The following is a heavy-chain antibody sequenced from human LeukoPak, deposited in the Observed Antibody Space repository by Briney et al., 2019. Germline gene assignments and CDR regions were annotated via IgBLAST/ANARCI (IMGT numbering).Heavy chain of an antibody. D-gene: IGHD5-12*01. CDR2: IYYSGST. CDR3: ARDLGLPRDY. V-gene: IGHV4-59*01. Sequence: SETLSLTCTVSGGSISSYYWSWIRQPPGKGLEWIGYIYYSGSTNYNPSLKSRVTISVDTSKSQFSLKLSSVTAADTAVYYCARDLGLPRDYWGQGTLVTVSS. CDR1: GGSISSYY. J-gene: IGHJ4*02.